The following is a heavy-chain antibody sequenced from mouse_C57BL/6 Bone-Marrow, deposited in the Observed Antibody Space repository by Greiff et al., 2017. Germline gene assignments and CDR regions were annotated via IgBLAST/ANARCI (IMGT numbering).Heavy chain of an antibody. D-gene: IGHD2-5*01. CDR1: GFTFSSYA. J-gene: IGHJ3*01. V-gene: IGHV5-4*03. CDR2: ISDGGSYT. CDR3: ARYYYSKGVFAY. Sequence: EVKVVESGGGLVKPGGSLKLSCAASGFTFSSYAMSWVRQTPEKGLEWVATISDGGSYTYYPDNVKGRFTISGDNAKNNLYLQMSHLKSEDTAMYYCARYYYSKGVFAYWGQGTLVTVSA.